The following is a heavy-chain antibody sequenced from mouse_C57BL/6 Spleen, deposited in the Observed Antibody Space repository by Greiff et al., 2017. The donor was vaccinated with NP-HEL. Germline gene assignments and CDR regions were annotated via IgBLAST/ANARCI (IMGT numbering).Heavy chain of an antibody. V-gene: IGHV1-64*01. CDR1: GYTFTSYW. Sequence: QVQLQQPGAELVKPGASVKLSCKASGYTFTSYWMHWVKQRPGQGLEWIGMIHPNSGSTNYNEKFKSKATLTVDKSSSTAYMQLSSLTSEDSAVYYCARRGGITTGVPDYWGQGTTLTVSS. D-gene: IGHD1-1*01. CDR2: IHPNSGST. J-gene: IGHJ2*01. CDR3: ARRGGITTGVPDY.